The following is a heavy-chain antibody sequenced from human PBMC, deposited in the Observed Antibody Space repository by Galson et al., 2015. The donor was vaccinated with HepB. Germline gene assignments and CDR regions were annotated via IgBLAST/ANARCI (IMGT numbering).Heavy chain of an antibody. CDR3: ASLHYYDSGGSYDFDY. J-gene: IGHJ4*02. D-gene: IGHD3-22*01. V-gene: IGHV1-18*01. Sequence: SVKVSCKASGYSFINHAISWVRQAPGQGLEWVGWISVYNGYTNYGKKFQGRVTMTTDTSTSTAYMELTSLRSDDTAVYYCASLHYYDSGGSYDFDYWGQGTLVTVSS. CDR2: ISVYNGYT. CDR1: GYSFINHA.